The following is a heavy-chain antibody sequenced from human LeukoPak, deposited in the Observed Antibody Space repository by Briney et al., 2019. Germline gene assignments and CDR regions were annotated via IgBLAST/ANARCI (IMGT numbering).Heavy chain of an antibody. CDR2: IRSKANSYAT. V-gene: IGHV3-73*01. CDR3: TRRAEGEEASDFDF. J-gene: IGHJ4*02. Sequence: GGSPRLSCAASGFTFSGSAMHWVRQASGKGLEWVGRIRSKANSYATAYAASVNGRFTISRDDSMNTAYLQMNSLKIEDTAVYYRTRRAEGEEASDFDFWGQGTLVTVSS. CDR1: GFTFSGSA. D-gene: IGHD3-16*01.